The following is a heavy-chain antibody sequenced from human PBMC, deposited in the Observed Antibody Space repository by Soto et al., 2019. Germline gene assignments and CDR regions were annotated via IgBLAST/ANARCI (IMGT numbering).Heavy chain of an antibody. CDR3: ARDIEVGVAATHAFDI. CDR2: IYYSGST. Sequence: PSETLSLTCTVSGGSISSGGYYWSWIRQHPGKGLEWIGYIYYSGSTYYNPSLKSRVTISVDTSKNQFSQKLSSVTAADTAVYNCARDIEVGVAATHAFDIWGQGTMVTVSS. CDR1: GGSISSGGYY. D-gene: IGHD2-15*01. V-gene: IGHV4-31*03. J-gene: IGHJ3*02.